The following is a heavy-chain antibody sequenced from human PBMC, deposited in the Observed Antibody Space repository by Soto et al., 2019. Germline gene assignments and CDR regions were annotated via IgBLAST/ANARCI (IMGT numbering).Heavy chain of an antibody. Sequence: EVQLVESGGGLVQPGESLRLSCAASGLTFNTYWMTWVRQPPGKGLEWVANINQDGSVKYSVDSLKGRFTISRDNAKNSLYLQMNSLRAEDTAVYYCASARDYFFDYWGQGTLVTVSS. CDR2: INQDGSVK. V-gene: IGHV3-7*01. D-gene: IGHD2-21*01. CDR1: GLTFNTYW. J-gene: IGHJ4*02. CDR3: ASARDYFFDY.